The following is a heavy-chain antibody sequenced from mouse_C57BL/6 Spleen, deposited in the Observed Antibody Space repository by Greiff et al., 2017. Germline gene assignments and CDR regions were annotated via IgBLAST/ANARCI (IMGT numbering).Heavy chain of an antibody. D-gene: IGHD4-1*01. CDR2: INPSTGGT. CDR3: ARSGLTGTFAY. J-gene: IGHJ3*01. V-gene: IGHV1-42*01. CDR1: GYSFTGYY. Sequence: EVQLQQSGPELVKPGASVKISCKASGYSFTGYYMNWVKQSPEKSLEWIGEINPSTGGTTYNQKFKAKATLTVDKSSSTAYMQLKSLTSEDSAVYYCARSGLTGTFAYWGQGTLVTVSA.